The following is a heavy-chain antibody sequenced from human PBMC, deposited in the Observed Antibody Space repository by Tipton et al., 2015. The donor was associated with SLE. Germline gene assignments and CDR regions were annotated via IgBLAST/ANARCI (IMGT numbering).Heavy chain of an antibody. D-gene: IGHD3-16*01. CDR2: IYTSGTT. Sequence: TLSLTCTASGDSIRSDFYYWSWIRQSAGKGLEWIGHIYTSGTTTYNPSLRSRISISVDTSKNQFSLSLTSVTAADTAVYYCARGGYYDNTWGTYVDYYGMDVWGHGTTVTVSS. CDR1: GDSIRSDFYY. V-gene: IGHV4-61*09. CDR3: ARGGYYDNTWGTYVDYYGMDV. J-gene: IGHJ6*02.